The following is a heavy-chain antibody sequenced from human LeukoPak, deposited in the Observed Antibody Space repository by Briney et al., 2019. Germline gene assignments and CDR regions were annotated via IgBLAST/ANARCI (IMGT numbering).Heavy chain of an antibody. Sequence: SETLSLTCTVSGDSISGYYWSWVRQPPGKGLEWIGTIYNGETTYYNSSLKSRVTISVDTSKNQFSLKLSSVTAADTAVYYCARPRDYGFDYWGQGTLVTVSS. V-gene: IGHV4-38-2*02. D-gene: IGHD4/OR15-4a*01. CDR1: GDSISGYY. J-gene: IGHJ4*02. CDR2: IYNGETT. CDR3: ARPRDYGFDY.